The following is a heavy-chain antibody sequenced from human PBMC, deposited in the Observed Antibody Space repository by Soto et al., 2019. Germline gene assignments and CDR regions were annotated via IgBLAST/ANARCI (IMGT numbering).Heavy chain of an antibody. D-gene: IGHD7-27*01. Sequence: VQLVQSGAEVKQPGASVKVSCKASGYTFTNYGVTWVRQAPGQGLEWMGWINGDNGDTHYAQNVQGKATMTTDKSTTTTYMELRSLKSADTDVYYCARHGRDYNAHTGVYSSYGMNVWGQGTTITVSS. CDR3: ARHGRDYNAHTGVYSSYGMNV. J-gene: IGHJ6*02. CDR1: GYTFTNYG. V-gene: IGHV1-18*01. CDR2: INGDNGDT.